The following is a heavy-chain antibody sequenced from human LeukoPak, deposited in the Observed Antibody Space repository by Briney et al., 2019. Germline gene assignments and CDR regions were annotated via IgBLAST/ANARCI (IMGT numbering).Heavy chain of an antibody. D-gene: IGHD4-17*01. CDR3: ATLDPATVTPGVFYYYYYMDV. CDR1: GFTFSSHV. CDR2: ISASGFST. J-gene: IGHJ6*03. Sequence: GGSLRFSCTAAGFTFSSHVMSWVRQVPGKGLEWVSAISASGFSTFYADSVKGRFTVSRDNSKTSVSLQMNSLRAEDTAMFYCATLDPATVTPGVFYYYYYMDVWGKGTTLTVSS. V-gene: IGHV3-23*01.